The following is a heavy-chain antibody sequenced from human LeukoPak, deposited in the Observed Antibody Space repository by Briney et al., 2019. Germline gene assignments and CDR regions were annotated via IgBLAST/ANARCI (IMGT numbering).Heavy chain of an antibody. Sequence: SETLSLTCTVSGGSISRYSWSWIRQPPGKGLEWIGYIYYSVSTTHNTPITSRVTISVDTSKTQNSLKLRYVPAADPAVYYCAGLTTVTTCVGGRGLDVWGKGTTVTVSS. D-gene: IGHD4-17*01. CDR1: GGSISRYS. CDR2: IYYSVST. CDR3: AGLTTVTTCVGGRGLDV. V-gene: IGHV4-59*01. J-gene: IGHJ6*04.